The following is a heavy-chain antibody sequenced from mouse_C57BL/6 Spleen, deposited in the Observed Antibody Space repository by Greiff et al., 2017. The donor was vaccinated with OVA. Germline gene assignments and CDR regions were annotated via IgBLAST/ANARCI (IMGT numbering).Heavy chain of an antibody. CDR3: TGGEFDY. V-gene: IGHV14-4*01. CDR1: GFNIKADY. CDR2: LDPANGDT. Sequence: VQLQQSGAELVRPEASVKLSCTASGFNIKADYMHWVKQRPEQGLEWIGWLDPANGDTEYASKFQGKATITADTASNTAYLQLSRLTSEDTAVYYCTGGEFDYWGQGTTLTVSS. J-gene: IGHJ2*01.